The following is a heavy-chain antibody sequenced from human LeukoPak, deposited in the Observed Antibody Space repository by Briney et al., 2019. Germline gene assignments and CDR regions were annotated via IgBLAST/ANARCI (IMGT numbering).Heavy chain of an antibody. Sequence: GGSLRLSCAASGFTFSNYAMSWVRQAPGKGLEWASAISANGGGTYYADSVEGRFTVSRDNSKNTLFLQMNSLRAEDTAVYYCAKDGGLWVSAHWGDSWGRGTLVTVSS. J-gene: IGHJ4*02. CDR3: AKDGGLWVSAHWGDS. V-gene: IGHV3-23*01. CDR2: ISANGGGT. CDR1: GFTFSNYA. D-gene: IGHD7-27*01.